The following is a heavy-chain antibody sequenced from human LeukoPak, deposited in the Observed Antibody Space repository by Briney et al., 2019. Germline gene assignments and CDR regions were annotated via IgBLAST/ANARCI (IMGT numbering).Heavy chain of an antibody. CDR1: GGSISSSSYY. J-gene: IGHJ6*03. CDR3: ARENGGSAHMDV. CDR2: IYYSGST. V-gene: IGHV4-39*07. Sequence: SETPSLTCTVSGGSISSSSYYWGWIRQPPGKGLEWIGSIYYSGSTYYNPSLKSRVTISVDTSKNQFSLKLSSVTAADTAVYYCARENGGSAHMDVWGKGTTVTVSS.